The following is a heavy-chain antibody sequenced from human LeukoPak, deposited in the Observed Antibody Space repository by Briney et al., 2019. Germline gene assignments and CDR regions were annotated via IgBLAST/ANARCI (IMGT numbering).Heavy chain of an antibody. V-gene: IGHV1-69*13. CDR3: ATGPPRLRFDY. CDR1: GGTFTSYA. J-gene: IGHJ4*02. CDR2: IIPIFGTA. Sequence: SVKVSCKASGGTFTSYAISWVRQAPGQGLEWMGGIIPIFGTANYAQKFQGRVTITADESTSTAYMELSSLRSEDTAVYYCATGPPRLRFDYWGQGTLVTVSS. D-gene: IGHD5-18*01.